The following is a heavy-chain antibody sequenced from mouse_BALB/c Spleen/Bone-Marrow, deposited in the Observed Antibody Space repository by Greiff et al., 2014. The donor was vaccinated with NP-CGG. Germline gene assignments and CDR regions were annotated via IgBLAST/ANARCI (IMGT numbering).Heavy chain of an antibody. CDR3: AISIEYRPLVY. D-gene: IGHD2-14*01. CDR1: GYSFTGYN. V-gene: IGHV1-39*01. J-gene: IGHJ3*01. CDR2: IDPYYGGV. Sequence: EVQLQESGPELEKPGASVKISCKASGYSFTGYNMNWVKQNNGKSLEWIGNIDPYYGGVSYNQKFKGKATLTVDKSSNTAYMQLKSLTSEDSAVYYCAISIEYRPLVYWGQWTLVTVSA.